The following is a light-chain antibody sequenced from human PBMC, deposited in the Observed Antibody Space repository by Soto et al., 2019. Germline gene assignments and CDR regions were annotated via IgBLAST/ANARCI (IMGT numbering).Light chain of an antibody. Sequence: NFMLTQPHSVSESPGKTVTISCTRSSGSIPSNYVQWYQQRPGSAPTTVIYEDDQRPSGVPDRFSGSIDSSSNSASLTISGLKTEDQADYYCQSYDSNNPWVFGGGTKLTVL. CDR3: QSYDSNNPWV. CDR2: EDD. CDR1: SGSIPSNY. V-gene: IGLV6-57*03. J-gene: IGLJ3*02.